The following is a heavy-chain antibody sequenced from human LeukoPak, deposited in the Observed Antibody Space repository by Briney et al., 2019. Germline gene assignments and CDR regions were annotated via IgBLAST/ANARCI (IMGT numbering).Heavy chain of an antibody. CDR1: GFTFSSYW. CDR3: AKAGDYSSGWYDYFDF. J-gene: IGHJ4*02. V-gene: IGHV3-30*18. Sequence: GGSLRLSCAASGFTFSSYWMSWVRQAPGKGLEWVGVISYHGVSQYYADSVKGRFTISRDNSKDTLYLQMNSLRVEDTAVYYCAKAGDYSSGWYDYFDFWGQGSLVTVSS. D-gene: IGHD6-19*01. CDR2: ISYHGVSQ.